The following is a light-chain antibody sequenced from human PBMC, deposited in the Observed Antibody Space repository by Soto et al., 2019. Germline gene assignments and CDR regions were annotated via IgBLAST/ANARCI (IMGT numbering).Light chain of an antibody. V-gene: IGKV3D-20*02. J-gene: IGKJ5*01. CDR2: GAS. Sequence: EIVLTQSPGTLSLSPGERATLSCRASQSVCSSYLAWYQQKPGQAPRLLIYGASSRATGIPDRFSGSGSGTDFTLTISNLEPEDFAVYYCQQRSDWPPITFGQGTRLEIK. CDR1: QSVCSSY. CDR3: QQRSDWPPIT.